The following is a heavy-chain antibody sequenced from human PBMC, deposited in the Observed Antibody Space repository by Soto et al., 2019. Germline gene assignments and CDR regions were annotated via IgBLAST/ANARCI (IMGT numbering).Heavy chain of an antibody. J-gene: IGHJ5*02. CDR2: INPNNGAT. D-gene: IGHD1-1*01. CDR1: RYIFTAYF. CDR3: ASHDPCARFDP. Sequence: QVQLVQSGAEVKKPGASVKVSCKAPRYIFTAYFMHWVRQAPGQGLEWMGWINPNNGATYYGLSVQGRVTMTRATSNSTASMELRRLRSNDTAVYYCASHDPCARFDPWGQGTLVIVSS. V-gene: IGHV1-2*02.